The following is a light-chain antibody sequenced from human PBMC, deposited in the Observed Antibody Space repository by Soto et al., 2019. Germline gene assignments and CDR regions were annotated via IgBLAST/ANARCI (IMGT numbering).Light chain of an antibody. J-gene: IGLJ2*01. CDR1: SSDVGSYNL. Sequence: QSALTQPASVSGSPGQSITIPCTGTSSDVGSYNLVSWYQQHPGKAPKLIIYEVSERPSGVSHRFSGSKSGSTASLTISGLQAEDEADYYCSSYTSSSTLVFGGGTKLTVL. V-gene: IGLV2-14*02. CDR2: EVS. CDR3: SSYTSSSTLV.